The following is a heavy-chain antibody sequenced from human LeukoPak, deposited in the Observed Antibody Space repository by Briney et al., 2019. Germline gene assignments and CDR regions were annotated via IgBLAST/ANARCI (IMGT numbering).Heavy chain of an antibody. D-gene: IGHD6-19*01. Sequence: PGGSLRLSRAASGFTFSKYAMNWVRQAPGKGLEWISYISSSSSNIYYADSVKGRFTISRDNSKNTLYLQMNSLRAEDTAVYYCAKEHSSGPLYYFDYWGQGTLVTVSS. CDR3: AKEHSSGPLYYFDY. CDR2: ISSSSSNI. J-gene: IGHJ4*02. CDR1: GFTFSKYA. V-gene: IGHV3-48*01.